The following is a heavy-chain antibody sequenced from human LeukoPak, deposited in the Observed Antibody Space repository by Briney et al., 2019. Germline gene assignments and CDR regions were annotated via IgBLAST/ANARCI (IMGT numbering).Heavy chain of an antibody. CDR3: ARGTLGYCSSTSCYRGGLVY. V-gene: IGHV4-34*01. D-gene: IGHD2-2*02. J-gene: IGHJ4*02. Sequence: SETLSLTCAVYGGSFSGYYWSWIRQPPGKGLEWIGEINHSGSTNYNPSLKSRVTISVDTSKNQFSLKLSSVTAADTAVYNCARGTLGYCSSTSCYRGGLVYWGQGTLVTVSS. CDR1: GGSFSGYY. CDR2: INHSGST.